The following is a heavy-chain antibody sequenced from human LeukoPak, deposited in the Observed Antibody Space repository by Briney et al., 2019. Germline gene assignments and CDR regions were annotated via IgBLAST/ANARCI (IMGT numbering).Heavy chain of an antibody. V-gene: IGHV4-59*01. CDR3: ARYLVYGGNGYEDALDA. J-gene: IGHJ3*01. Sequence: SETLSLTCTVSGGSISSYYWIWIRQPPGKGLEWIGYVYYTGSTDYNPSLKGRVTISVDTSKNQFSLKLSSVTAADTAVYYCARYLVYGGNGYEDALDAWGQGTMVTVSS. CDR2: VYYTGST. D-gene: IGHD4-23*01. CDR1: GGSISSYY.